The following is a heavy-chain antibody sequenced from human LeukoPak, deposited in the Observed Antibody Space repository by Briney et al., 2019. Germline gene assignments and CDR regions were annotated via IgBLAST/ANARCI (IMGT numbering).Heavy chain of an antibody. CDR1: GGSISSGGYY. CDR2: IYYSGST. J-gene: IGHJ4*02. V-gene: IGHV4-31*03. CDR3: AREMRPAARHYYDSSGYSNRYFDY. D-gene: IGHD3-22*01. Sequence: PSETLSLTCTVSGGSISSGGYYWSWIRQHPGKGLEWIGYIYYSGSTYYNPSLKSRVTIPVDTSKNQFSLKLSSVTAADTAVYYCAREMRPAARHYYDSSGYSNRYFDYWGQGTLVTVSS.